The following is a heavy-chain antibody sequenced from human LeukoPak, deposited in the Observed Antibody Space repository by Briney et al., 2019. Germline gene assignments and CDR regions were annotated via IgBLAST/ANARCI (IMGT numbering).Heavy chain of an antibody. CDR1: GFTFSSYA. Sequence: GGSLRLSCAASGFTFSSYAMSWVRQAPGKGLEWVSAISGSGGSTYYADSVKGRFTISRDNPKNTLYLQMNSLRAEDTAVYYCAKSPRRYCSGGSCYMDYWGQGTLVTVSS. V-gene: IGHV3-23*01. CDR2: ISGSGGST. D-gene: IGHD2-15*01. J-gene: IGHJ4*02. CDR3: AKSPRRYCSGGSCYMDY.